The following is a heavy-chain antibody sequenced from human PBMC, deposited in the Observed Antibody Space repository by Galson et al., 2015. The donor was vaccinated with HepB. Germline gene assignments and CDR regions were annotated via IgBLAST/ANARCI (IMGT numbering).Heavy chain of an antibody. Sequence: SLRLSCAASGFTFSSYAMHWVRQAPGKGLEWVAVISYDGSNKYYADSVKGRFTISRDNSKNTLYLQMNSLRAEDTAVYYCARDRDPGSGSYLPYYYGMDVWGQGTTVTVSS. D-gene: IGHD3-10*01. CDR1: GFTFSSYA. CDR2: ISYDGSNK. V-gene: IGHV3-30-3*01. CDR3: ARDRDPGSGSYLPYYYGMDV. J-gene: IGHJ6*02.